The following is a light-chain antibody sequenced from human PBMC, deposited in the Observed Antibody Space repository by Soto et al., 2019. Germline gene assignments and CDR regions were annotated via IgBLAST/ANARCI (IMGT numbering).Light chain of an antibody. Sequence: QSALTQPASVSGSPGQSITLSCTGTSSDVGGYDYVSWYQQHPGKAPKLIISEVSNRPSGVSNRFSGSKSGNTASLTISGLQAEDEADYHCSSYSSSSIWVFGGGTKLTVL. CDR3: SSYSSSSIWV. CDR1: SSDVGGYDY. J-gene: IGLJ3*02. CDR2: EVS. V-gene: IGLV2-14*01.